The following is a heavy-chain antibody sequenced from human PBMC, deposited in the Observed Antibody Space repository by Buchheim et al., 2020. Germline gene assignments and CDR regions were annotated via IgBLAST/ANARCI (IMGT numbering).Heavy chain of an antibody. Sequence: EVQLVESGGGLVQPGGSLRLSCAASGFTFSSYSMNWVRQAPGKGLEWVSYISSSSTIHYADSVKGRFTISRDNAKNSLYLQMNSLRAEDTAVYYCARVSGDYEKNGMDVWGQGTT. J-gene: IGHJ6*02. CDR3: ARVSGDYEKNGMDV. CDR1: GFTFSSYS. V-gene: IGHV3-48*01. CDR2: ISSSSTI. D-gene: IGHD4-17*01.